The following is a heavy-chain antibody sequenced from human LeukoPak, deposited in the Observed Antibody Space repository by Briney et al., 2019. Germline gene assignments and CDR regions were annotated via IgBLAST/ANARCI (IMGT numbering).Heavy chain of an antibody. J-gene: IGHJ6*03. CDR2: INHSGST. V-gene: IGHV4-34*01. CDR1: GGSFSGYY. CDR3: ARDYYDYYYYMDV. Sequence: SETLSLTCAVYGGSFSGYYWSWIRQPPGKGLEWIGEINHSGSTNYNPSLKSRVTISVDTSKNQFSLKLSSVTAADTAVYYCARDYYDYYYYMDVWGKGTTVTISS. D-gene: IGHD3-10*01.